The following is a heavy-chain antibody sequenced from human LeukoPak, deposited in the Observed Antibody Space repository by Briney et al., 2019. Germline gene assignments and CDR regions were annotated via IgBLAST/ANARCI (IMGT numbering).Heavy chain of an antibody. V-gene: IGHV3-30*18. CDR2: ISYDGSNK. D-gene: IGHD5-18*01. Sequence: GGSLRLSCAASGFTFSSDGMHWVRQAPGKGLEWVAVISYDGSNKYYADSVKGRFTISRDNSKDTLYLQMNSLRAEDTAVYYCAKFQGYSYGYDAFDIWGQGTMVTVSS. CDR3: AKFQGYSYGYDAFDI. CDR1: GFTFSSDG. J-gene: IGHJ3*02.